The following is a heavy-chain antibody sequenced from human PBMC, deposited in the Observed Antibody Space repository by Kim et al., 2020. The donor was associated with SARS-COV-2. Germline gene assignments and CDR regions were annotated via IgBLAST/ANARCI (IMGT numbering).Heavy chain of an antibody. CDR3: ARGPVPRSYYYYYGMDV. V-gene: IGHV3-53*01. J-gene: IGHJ6*02. D-gene: IGHD2-2*01. Sequence: VKGRFTISRDNSKNTLYLQMNSLGAEDTAVYYCARGPVPRSYYYYYGMDVWGQGTTVTVSS.